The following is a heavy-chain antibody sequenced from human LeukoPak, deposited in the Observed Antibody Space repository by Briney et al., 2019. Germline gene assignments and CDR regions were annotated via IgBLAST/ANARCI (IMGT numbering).Heavy chain of an antibody. D-gene: IGHD1-26*01. J-gene: IGHJ3*02. CDR3: AKGIVGAISGAFDI. V-gene: IGHV3-9*01. CDR1: GFTFDDYA. Sequence: GRSLRLSCAASGFTFDDYAMHWVRQAPGRGLEWVSGISWNSGSIGYADSVKGRFTISRDNAKNSLYLQMNSLRAEDTALYYCAKGIVGAISGAFDIWGQGTMVTVSS. CDR2: ISWNSGSI.